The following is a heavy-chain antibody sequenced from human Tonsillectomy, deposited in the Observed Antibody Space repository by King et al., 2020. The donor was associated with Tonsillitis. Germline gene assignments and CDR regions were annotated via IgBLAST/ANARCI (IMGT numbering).Heavy chain of an antibody. D-gene: IGHD4-23*01. V-gene: IGHV3-30*18. J-gene: IGHJ6*02. CDR2: ISYDGSNK. CDR3: AKDGLYGGQGYYGMDV. CDR1: GFTFSSYG. Sequence: VQLVESGGGVVQPGRSLRLSCAASGFTFSSYGMHWVRQAPGKGLEWVAVISYDGSNKYYADSVKGRFTISRDNSKNTLYLQMNSLRAEDTAVYYCAKDGLYGGQGYYGMDVWGQGTTVTVSS.